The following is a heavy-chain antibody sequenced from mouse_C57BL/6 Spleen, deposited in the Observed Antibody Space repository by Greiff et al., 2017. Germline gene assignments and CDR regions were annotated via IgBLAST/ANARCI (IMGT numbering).Heavy chain of an antibody. V-gene: IGHV1-53*01. CDR2: INPSNGGT. CDR3: ARARSNYEEAMDY. J-gene: IGHJ4*01. CDR1: GYTFTSYW. D-gene: IGHD2-5*01. Sequence: QVQLQQPGTELVKPGASVTLSCKASGYTFTSYWMHWVKQRPGQGLEWIGNINPSNGGTNYNEKFKSKATLTVDKSSSTSYMQLRSLTSEDSAVYYGARARSNYEEAMDYWGQGTSVTVSA.